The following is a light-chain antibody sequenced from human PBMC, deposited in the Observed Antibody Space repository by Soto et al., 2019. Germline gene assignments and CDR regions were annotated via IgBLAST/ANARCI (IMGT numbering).Light chain of an antibody. CDR1: QNISTY. Sequence: EILLTQSPATLYLSPGEGASLSFRASQNISTYLAWYQQRPGRVPSLLXYGVSKRAHATPPRFSGSGSGTDLTLSVSGLETEDFANYDCQQRTNSPTWTFGQGTKVDIK. V-gene: IGKV3-11*01. CDR3: QQRTNSPTWT. CDR2: GVS. J-gene: IGKJ1*01.